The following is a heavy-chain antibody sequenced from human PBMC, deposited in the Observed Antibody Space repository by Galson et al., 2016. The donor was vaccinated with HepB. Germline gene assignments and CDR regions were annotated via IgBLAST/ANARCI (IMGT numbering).Heavy chain of an antibody. Sequence: SETLSLTCFVSGGSISNYYWSWIRQPPGKGLEWIGYISHSGSTNYNPSLKSRITISIDTPKNQFSLKVSSVTAADTAVYYCASSTVPTGGIDYWGQGTLVTVSS. J-gene: IGHJ4*02. CDR1: GGSISNYY. V-gene: IGHV4-59*01. CDR3: ASSTVPTGGIDY. D-gene: IGHD4-17*01. CDR2: ISHSGST.